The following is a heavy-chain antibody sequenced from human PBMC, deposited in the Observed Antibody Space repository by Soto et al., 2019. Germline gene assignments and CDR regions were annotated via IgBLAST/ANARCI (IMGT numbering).Heavy chain of an antibody. CDR2: IYTTGST. CDR3: ASADAGGAKY. CDR1: GGSISSYS. J-gene: IGHJ4*02. V-gene: IGHV4-4*07. D-gene: IGHD2-2*01. Sequence: QVHLQESGPGLVKPSKTLSLTCTVSGGSISSYSWIWIRQSAEKGLKWIGRIYTTGSTNYNPSLKSRVTMSVDTSKNQFSLKLSSVTAADTTVYYCASADAGGAKYWGQGTLVTVSS.